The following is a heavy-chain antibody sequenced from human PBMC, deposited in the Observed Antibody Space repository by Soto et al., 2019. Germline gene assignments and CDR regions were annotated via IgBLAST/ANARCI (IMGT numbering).Heavy chain of an antibody. CDR2: IYYSGST. Sequence: PSETLSLTCTVSGGSISSYYWSWIRQPPGKGLEWIGYIYYSGSTNYNPSLKSRVTISVDTSKNQFSLKLSSVTAADTAVYYCARVGTMIEFDYWGQGTLVTVS. V-gene: IGHV4-59*01. D-gene: IGHD3-22*01. CDR3: ARVGTMIEFDY. J-gene: IGHJ4*02. CDR1: GGSISSYY.